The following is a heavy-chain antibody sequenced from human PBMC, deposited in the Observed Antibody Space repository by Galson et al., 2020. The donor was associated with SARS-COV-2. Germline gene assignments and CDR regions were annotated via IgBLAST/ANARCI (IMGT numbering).Heavy chain of an antibody. CDR3: ARARGGGYYFSLDY. V-gene: IGHV3-30*04. D-gene: IGHD3-3*01. J-gene: IGHJ4*02. Sequence: SCAASGFTFSSYAMHWVRQAPGKGLEWVAVISYDGSNKYYADSVKGRFTISRDNSKNTLYLQMNSLRAEDTAVYYCARARGGGYYFSLDYWGQGTLVTVSS. CDR1: GFTFSSYA. CDR2: ISYDGSNK.